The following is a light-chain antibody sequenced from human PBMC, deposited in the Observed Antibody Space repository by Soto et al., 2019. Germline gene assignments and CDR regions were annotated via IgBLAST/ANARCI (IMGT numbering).Light chain of an antibody. Sequence: EIVMTQSPATLSVSPGERATLSCRASQSVSNNYLAWYQQKPGQAPRLLIYGASTRATGIPARFSGSGSGTEFTLTISSLEPEDFAVYYCQQRRSWQVTFGQGTRLEI. V-gene: IGKV3D-20*02. CDR1: QSVSNNY. CDR2: GAS. CDR3: QQRRSWQVT. J-gene: IGKJ5*01.